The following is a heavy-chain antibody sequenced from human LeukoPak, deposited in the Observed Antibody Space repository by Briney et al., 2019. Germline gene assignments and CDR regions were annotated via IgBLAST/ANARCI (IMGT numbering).Heavy chain of an antibody. J-gene: IGHJ6*03. D-gene: IGHD6-6*01. CDR1: GYTFTGYY. Sequence: ASVTVSCKASGYTFTGYYMHWVRQAPGQGLEWMGWINPNSGGTNYAQKFQGRVTMTRDTSISTAYMELSRLRSDDTAVYYCARDSSSSGYYYYYYMDVWGKGTTVTVSS. V-gene: IGHV1-2*02. CDR3: ARDSSSSGYYYYYYMDV. CDR2: INPNSGGT.